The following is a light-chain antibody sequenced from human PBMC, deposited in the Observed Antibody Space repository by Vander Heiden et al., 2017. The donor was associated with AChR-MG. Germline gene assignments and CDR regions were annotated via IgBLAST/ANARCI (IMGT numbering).Light chain of an antibody. J-gene: IGLJ2*01. CDR3: CSYGGSNNLI. CDR2: EVS. CDR1: SSDVGSYNL. Sequence: QSALTQPASVSGSPGQSITISCTGTSSDVGSYNLVSWYQQHPGKAPKLLIYEVSKWPSGVSSRFSGSKSGNTASLTISGLHPEDEADYYCCSYGGSNNLIFAGGTKVTVL. V-gene: IGLV2-23*02.